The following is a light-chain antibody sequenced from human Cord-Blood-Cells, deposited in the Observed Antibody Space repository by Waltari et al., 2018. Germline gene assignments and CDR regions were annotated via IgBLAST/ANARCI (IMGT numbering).Light chain of an antibody. CDR1: SLRSYY. CDR2: GNN. J-gene: IGLJ3*02. V-gene: IGLV3-19*01. CDR3: NSRDSSGNHLV. Sequence: SSELTQDPAVSVALGPTVRITCQGDSLRSYYASWYPQKPGQAPVIVIYGNNNPPSGIPDRFSGSSSGNPASLTITGAQAEDEADYYCNSRDSSGNHLVFGGGTKLTVL.